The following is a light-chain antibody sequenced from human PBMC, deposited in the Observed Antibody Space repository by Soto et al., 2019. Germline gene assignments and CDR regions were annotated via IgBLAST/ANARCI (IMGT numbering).Light chain of an antibody. J-gene: IGLJ2*01. CDR2: EGS. V-gene: IGLV2-14*02. CDR1: SSDVGSYNL. CDR3: SSYATRSTFVV. Sequence: QSALTQPASVSGSPGQSITISCTGTSSDVGSYNLVSWYQQHPGKAPKLMIYEGSKRPSGVSNRFSGSRSGNTASLTISGLQAEDEADYYCSSYATRSTFVVFGGGTKLTVL.